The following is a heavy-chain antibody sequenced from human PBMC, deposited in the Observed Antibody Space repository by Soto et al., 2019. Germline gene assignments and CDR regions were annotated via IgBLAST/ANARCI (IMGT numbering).Heavy chain of an antibody. CDR2: IGGNGATT. Sequence: EVQLLDSGGGLVQPGGSLRLSCIASGFTFSTYAMSWVRQAPGKGLEWVSGIGGNGATTRYADSVKGRFTISRDNSKNTVYLQMNNLRVEDTAVYYCAKTLYGGCDYWGRGTLVTVS. J-gene: IGHJ4*02. CDR3: AKTLYGGCDY. D-gene: IGHD5-12*01. V-gene: IGHV3-23*01. CDR1: GFTFSTYA.